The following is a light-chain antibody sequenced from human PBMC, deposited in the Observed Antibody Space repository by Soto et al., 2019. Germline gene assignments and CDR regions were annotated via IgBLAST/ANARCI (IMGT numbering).Light chain of an antibody. J-gene: IGKJ3*01. CDR2: WAS. CDR3: QQYCRTPFT. Sequence: DIVMTQSPDSLAVSLGERATINCKSSQGLLYRSNNKNYLAWYQQRPGQPPKLLIYWASTRESGVPDRFSGSGSGTDFTLTISSLQAEDVAVYYCQQYCRTPFTFGPGTKVDIK. V-gene: IGKV4-1*01. CDR1: QGLLYRSNNKNY.